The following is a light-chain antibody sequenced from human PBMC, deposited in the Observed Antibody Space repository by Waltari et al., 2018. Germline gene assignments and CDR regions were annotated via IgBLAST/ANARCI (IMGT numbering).Light chain of an antibody. Sequence: QSALTQPPSVSGSPGQSVTISSSGTGSDIGSYNRLSWYQQSPGTAPRLMIYEVNSRPSGVPDRFSGSKSGNTASLTISGLQAEDEADYYCSSYTTSTTQVFGTGTKDTVL. CDR3: SSYTTSTTQV. CDR1: GSDIGSYNR. CDR2: EVN. V-gene: IGLV2-18*02. J-gene: IGLJ1*01.